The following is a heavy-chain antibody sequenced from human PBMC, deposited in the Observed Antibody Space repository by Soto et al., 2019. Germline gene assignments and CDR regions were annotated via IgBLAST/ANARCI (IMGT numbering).Heavy chain of an antibody. Sequence: GGSLRLSCAASGFTFSSYAMSWVRQAPGKGLEWVSAIGTSAGSTFYADSVRGRFTISRDNSIKTVYLQMNSLRAEDTAVYYCVKDPSGGYCSSTTCFYWGQGTLVTVS. V-gene: IGHV3-23*01. CDR2: IGTSAGST. D-gene: IGHD2-2*03. CDR1: GFTFSSYA. CDR3: VKDPSGGYCSSTTCFY. J-gene: IGHJ4*02.